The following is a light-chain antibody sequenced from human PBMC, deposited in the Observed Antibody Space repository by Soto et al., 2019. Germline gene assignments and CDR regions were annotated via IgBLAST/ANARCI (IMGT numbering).Light chain of an antibody. J-gene: IGKJ2*01. CDR1: QTITTY. CDR3: QHSYNSPPT. V-gene: IGKV1-39*01. Sequence: DIQMTQSPSSLSASVGDRVTITCRASQTITTYLNWYQHKSGQAPKLLISTTSNLEGGVPSRFSGTGSGTHFTLSISSLQREDFATYFCQHSYNSPPTFGQGTKLEF. CDR2: TTS.